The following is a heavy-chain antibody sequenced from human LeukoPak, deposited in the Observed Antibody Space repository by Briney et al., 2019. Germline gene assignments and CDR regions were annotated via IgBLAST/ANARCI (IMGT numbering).Heavy chain of an antibody. CDR1: GGSISSYY. D-gene: IGHD3-10*01. J-gene: IGHJ4*02. V-gene: IGHV4-59*01. Sequence: SEILSLTCTVSGGSISSYYWSWIRQPPGKGLEWIGYIYYGGSTNYNPSLKSRVTISVDTSKNQFSLKLSSVTAADTAVYYCARVGMVRGLDYWGQGTLVTVSS. CDR3: ARVGMVRGLDY. CDR2: IYYGGST.